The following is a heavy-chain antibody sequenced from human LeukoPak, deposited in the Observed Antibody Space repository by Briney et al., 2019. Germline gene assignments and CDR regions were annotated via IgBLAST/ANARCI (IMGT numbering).Heavy chain of an antibody. J-gene: IGHJ6*03. CDR1: GGSISSSNYY. CDR2: IYYSGST. V-gene: IGHV4-39*01. D-gene: IGHD3-10*01. CDR3: ARHRSVLWFGESHYYYYYMDV. Sequence: SETLSLTCTVSGGSISSSNYYWGWIRQPPGKGLEWIGSIYYSGSTYYNPSLKSRVTISVDTSKNQFSLKLSSVTAADTAVYYCARHRSVLWFGESHYYYYYMDVWGKGTTVTISS.